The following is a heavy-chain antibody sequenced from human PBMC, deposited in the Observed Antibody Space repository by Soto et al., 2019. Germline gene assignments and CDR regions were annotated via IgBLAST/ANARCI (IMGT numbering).Heavy chain of an antibody. V-gene: IGHV4-59*01. Sequence: SETLSLTCTVSGGFISSYSWSWIRQPPGKGLEWIGYMFYSGSIEYNPSLKSRVTISVDTSKNQFSLNLSSVTAADTAIYYCAVTPRYCSGGSCYPAHALDIWGQGRRVTVSS. CDR1: GGFISSYS. J-gene: IGHJ3*02. D-gene: IGHD2-15*01. CDR2: MFYSGSI. CDR3: AVTPRYCSGGSCYPAHALDI.